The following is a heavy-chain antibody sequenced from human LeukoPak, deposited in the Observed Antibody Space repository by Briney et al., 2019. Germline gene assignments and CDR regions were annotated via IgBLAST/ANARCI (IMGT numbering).Heavy chain of an antibody. D-gene: IGHD3-9*01. CDR3: ARAKYYDILTGYYKALDY. CDR1: GYTFTSYG. J-gene: IGHJ4*02. V-gene: IGHV1-18*01. CDR2: ISAYNGNT. Sequence: ASVKVSCKASGYTFTSYGISWVRQAPGQGLEWMGLISAYNGNTNYAQKLQGRVTMTTDTSTSTAYMELRSLRSDDTAVYYCARAKYYDILTGYYKALDYWGQGTLVTVSS.